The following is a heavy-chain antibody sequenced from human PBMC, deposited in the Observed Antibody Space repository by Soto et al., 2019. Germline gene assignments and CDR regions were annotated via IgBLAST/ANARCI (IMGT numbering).Heavy chain of an antibody. CDR1: GYTVTGYY. J-gene: IGHJ1*01. V-gene: IGHV1-2*04. CDR2: INPNSGGT. D-gene: IGHD5-18*01. Sequence: ASVKVSCKASGYTVTGYYMHWVRQAPGQGLEWMGWINPNSGGTNYAQKFQGWVTMTRDTSISTAYMELSSLRSEDTAVYYCAFFRSPGYSYGPYAYRGQGSLV. CDR3: AFFRSPGYSYGPYAY.